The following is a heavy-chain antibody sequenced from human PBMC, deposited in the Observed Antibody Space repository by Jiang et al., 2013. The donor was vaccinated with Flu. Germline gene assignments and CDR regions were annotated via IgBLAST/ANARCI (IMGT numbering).Heavy chain of an antibody. CDR1: GYSFTAYF. V-gene: IGHV1-2*02. CDR2: INPNTGGT. Sequence: GAEVKKPGASVKVSCMASGYSFTAYFIHWMRQAPGQGLEWMGDINPNTGGTHNAQRFQGRVTMTRDTSISTAYMELTRLTSDDTAVYYCARGPSHGAFDIWGQGTMVTVSS. J-gene: IGHJ3*02. CDR3: ARGPSHGAFDI.